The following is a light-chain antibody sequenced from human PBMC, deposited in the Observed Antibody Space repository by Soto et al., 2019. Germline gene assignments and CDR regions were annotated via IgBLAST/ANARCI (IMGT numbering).Light chain of an antibody. CDR3: QCYDSSLSGYVV. V-gene: IGLV1-40*01. CDR2: GNI. Sequence: QSVLTQPPSVSGAPGRRVTISCTGSSSNIGAGYDVHWYQKLPGTAPKLLIYGNIYRPSGVPDRFSGSTSGTSASLAITGLQAEDEADYYCQCYDSSLSGYVVFGGGTKLTVL. J-gene: IGLJ2*01. CDR1: SSNIGAGYD.